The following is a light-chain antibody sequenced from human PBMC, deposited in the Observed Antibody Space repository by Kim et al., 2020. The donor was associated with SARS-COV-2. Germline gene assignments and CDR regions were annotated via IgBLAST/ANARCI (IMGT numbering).Light chain of an antibody. CDR3: QQYYSYST. V-gene: IGKV1-5*03. J-gene: IGKJ1*01. Sequence: DIQMTQSPSTLSASVGDRITITCRASQSISSWLAWYQQKPGKAPNLLIYKASTLESGVPSRFSGSGSGTEFTLTITSLQPADFATYYCQQYYSYSTFGQGTKVDIK. CDR1: QSISSW. CDR2: KAS.